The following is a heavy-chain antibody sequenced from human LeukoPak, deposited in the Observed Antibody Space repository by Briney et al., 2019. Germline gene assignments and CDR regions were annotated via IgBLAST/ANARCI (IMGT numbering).Heavy chain of an antibody. Sequence: SETPCHTCTVSGGSISSYYWSWIRQPPGKGLEWIGYIYYSGSTNYNPSLKSRVTISVDTSKNQFSLKLSSVTAADTAVYYCARPRYGSVNPLDYWGQGTLVTVSS. D-gene: IGHD3-10*01. V-gene: IGHV4-59*01. J-gene: IGHJ4*02. CDR1: GGSISSYY. CDR3: ARPRYGSVNPLDY. CDR2: IYYSGST.